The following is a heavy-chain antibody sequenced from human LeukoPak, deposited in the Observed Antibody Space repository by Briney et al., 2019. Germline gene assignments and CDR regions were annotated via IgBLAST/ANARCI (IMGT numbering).Heavy chain of an antibody. V-gene: IGHV1-3*01. CDR3: ARESAKNWFDP. Sequence: ASVKVSCKASGYTFTTYAVNWVRQAPGQRLEWMGWINAGNGNTKYSQKFQGRVTITRDTSASTAYMELSSLRSEDTAVYYCARESAKNWFDPWGQGTLVTVSS. J-gene: IGHJ5*02. CDR2: INAGNGNT. CDR1: GYTFTTYA.